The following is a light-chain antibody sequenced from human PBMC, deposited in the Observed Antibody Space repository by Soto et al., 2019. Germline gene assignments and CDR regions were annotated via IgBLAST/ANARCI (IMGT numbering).Light chain of an antibody. CDR1: QRVTSN. CDR2: DAS. CDR3: QQRGTWPPLFA. Sequence: PGERATLSCRASQRVTSNFAWYQQKPGQAPRLLIYDASNRATGVPARFSGSGSGTDFSLTISSLEPEDFAVYYCQQRGTWPPLFAFGPGTRVDI. J-gene: IGKJ3*01. V-gene: IGKV3-11*01.